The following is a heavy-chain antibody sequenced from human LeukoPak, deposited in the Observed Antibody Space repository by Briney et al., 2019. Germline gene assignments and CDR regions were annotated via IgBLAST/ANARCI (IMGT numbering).Heavy chain of an antibody. Sequence: SETLSLTCTVSGGSISSGSYYWSWIRQPAGKALEWIGRIYTSGSTNYNPSLKSRVTISVDTSKNQFSLKLSSVTAADTAVYYCARGLYGDYGAYWGQGTLVTVSS. J-gene: IGHJ4*02. V-gene: IGHV4-61*02. CDR3: ARGLYGDYGAY. D-gene: IGHD4-17*01. CDR2: IYTSGST. CDR1: GGSISSGSYY.